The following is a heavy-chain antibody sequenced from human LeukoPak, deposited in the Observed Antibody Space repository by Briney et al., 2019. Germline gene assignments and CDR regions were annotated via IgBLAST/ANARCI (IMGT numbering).Heavy chain of an antibody. Sequence: GGSLRLSCTTSGFTFSDYAMNWVRQAPGKGLEWVSAISGSGGSTYYADSVKGRFTISRDNSKNTLYLQMNSLRAEDTAVYYCAKKSGLRYFDWSQFDYWGQGTLVTVSS. CDR3: AKKSGLRYFDWSQFDY. D-gene: IGHD3-9*01. V-gene: IGHV3-23*01. J-gene: IGHJ4*02. CDR1: GFTFSDYA. CDR2: ISGSGGST.